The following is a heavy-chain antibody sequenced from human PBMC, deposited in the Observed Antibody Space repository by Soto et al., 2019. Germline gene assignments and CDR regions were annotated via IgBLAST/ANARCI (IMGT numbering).Heavy chain of an antibody. CDR3: AISRALVSRPLAL. CDR2: ITWNSGDV. D-gene: IGHD2-2*01. V-gene: IGHV3-9*01. J-gene: IGHJ4*02. Sequence: EVLLVESGGGLVQPGRSLRLSCAASGFTFDDYAMHWVRQGPGKGLEWVSGITWNSGDVAYTGSVKGRFSISRDNAENSLYLHMNSLSPEDTAFYYCAISRALVSRPLALWGKGTLVPVSS. CDR1: GFTFDDYA.